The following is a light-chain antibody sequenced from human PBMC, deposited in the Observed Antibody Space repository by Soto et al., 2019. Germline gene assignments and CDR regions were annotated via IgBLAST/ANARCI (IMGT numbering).Light chain of an antibody. CDR2: RAS. J-gene: IGKJ1*01. Sequence: DIQMTRSPSTLSASIGDRVTITCRASQSISSWLAWYQQKPGKVPKLLIYRASTLESGVPSRFSGSGSGTEFTLTINSLQPDDFATYYCQHYNSEGTFDQGTKVEIK. CDR1: QSISSW. V-gene: IGKV1-5*03. CDR3: QHYNSEGT.